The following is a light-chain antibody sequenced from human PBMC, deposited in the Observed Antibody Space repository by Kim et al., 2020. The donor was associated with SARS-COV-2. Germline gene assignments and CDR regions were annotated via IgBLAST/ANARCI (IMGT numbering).Light chain of an antibody. CDR1: QGISSY. CDR2: GAS. CDR3: QQLDDYPIT. Sequence: EDTVTITCRASQGISSYLACYQQKPEKAPKLLIYGASTLQNGVPARFSGRESGTDFTLTINTLQPEDFATYYCQQLDDYPITFGQGTRLEIK. J-gene: IGKJ5*01. V-gene: IGKV1-9*01.